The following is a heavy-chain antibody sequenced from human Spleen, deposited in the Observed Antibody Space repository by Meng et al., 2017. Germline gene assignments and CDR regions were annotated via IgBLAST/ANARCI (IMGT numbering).Heavy chain of an antibody. CDR3: ARPSEPRGGNWYFDL. D-gene: IGHD3-16*01. CDR1: GYSFTSYW. CDR2: IYPGDSDT. V-gene: IGHV5-51*01. Sequence: GESLKISCKGSGYSFTSYWIGWVRQMPGKGLEWMGIIYPGDSDTRYSTSFQGQVTISADKSISTAYLQWSSLKASDTAMYYCARPSEPRGGNWYFDLWGHGTLVTVSS. J-gene: IGHJ2*01.